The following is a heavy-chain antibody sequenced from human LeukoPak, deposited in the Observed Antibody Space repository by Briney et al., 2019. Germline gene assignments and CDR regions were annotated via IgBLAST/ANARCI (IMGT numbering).Heavy chain of an antibody. CDR3: ARERAARSVPYFDY. Sequence: KSGGSLTLSCTASGFSFSSYAMTWVRQAPGKGLEWVSSISSSSSYIYYADSVKGRFTISRDNAKNSLYLQMNSLRAEDTAVYYCARERAARSVPYFDYWGQGTLVTVSS. CDR2: ISSSSSYI. CDR1: GFSFSSYA. J-gene: IGHJ4*02. D-gene: IGHD6-6*01. V-gene: IGHV3-21*01.